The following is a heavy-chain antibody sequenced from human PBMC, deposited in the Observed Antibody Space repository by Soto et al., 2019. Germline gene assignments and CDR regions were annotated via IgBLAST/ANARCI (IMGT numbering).Heavy chain of an antibody. CDR3: VRGPYCGGDCYFAS. V-gene: IGHV4-4*07. CDR2: IHPGGNT. J-gene: IGHJ4*02. D-gene: IGHD2-21*02. Sequence: PSETLSLTCTVYGGSVSDYYWSWVRQPAGKGLEWIGRIHPGGNTNYSPSLMSRVTMSVDTSHNQFSLKSTSVTAADTAVYYCVRGPYCGGDCYFASWGQGALVTVSS. CDR1: GGSVSDYY.